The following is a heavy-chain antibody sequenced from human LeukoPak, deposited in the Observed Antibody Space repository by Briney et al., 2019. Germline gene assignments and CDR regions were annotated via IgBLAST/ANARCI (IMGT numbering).Heavy chain of an antibody. CDR3: ARWCSSSSCFRGFDY. CDR2: ISSGSSTI. D-gene: IGHD2-2*01. V-gene: IGHV3-48*01. CDR1: GFTFSSYS. Sequence: GGSLRLSCAASGFTFSSYSMNWVRQAPGKGLEWVSYISSGSSTIYYADSVKGRFTISRDNAKNSLYLQMNSLRAGDTAVYYCARWCSSSSCFRGFDYWGQGTLVTVSS. J-gene: IGHJ4*02.